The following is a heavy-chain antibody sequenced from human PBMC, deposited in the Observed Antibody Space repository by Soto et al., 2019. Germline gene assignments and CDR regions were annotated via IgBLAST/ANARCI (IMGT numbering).Heavy chain of an antibody. CDR3: TTRITMVRGVITRYYYYYGMDV. CDR2: IKSKTDGGTT. Sequence: PVGSLRLSWAASGFTFSNAWMSWVSQAPGKGLEWVGRIKSKTDGGTTDYAAPVKGRFTISRDDTKNTLYLQMNSLKTEDTAVYYCTTRITMVRGVITRYYYYYGMDVWGQGTTVTVS. CDR1: GFTFSNAW. V-gene: IGHV3-15*01. J-gene: IGHJ6*02. D-gene: IGHD3-10*01.